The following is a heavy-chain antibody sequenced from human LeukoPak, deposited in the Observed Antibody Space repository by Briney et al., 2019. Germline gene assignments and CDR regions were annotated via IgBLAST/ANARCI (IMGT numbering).Heavy chain of an antibody. Sequence: ASVKVSCKASGYTFTSYYMHWVRQAPGQGLEWMGIINPSGGSTSYAQKFQGRVTMTRDMSASTAYMELRSLRSDDTAVYYCARETRDFWSGYSFDYWGQGTLVTVSS. CDR2: INPSGGST. CDR3: ARETRDFWSGYSFDY. V-gene: IGHV1-46*01. D-gene: IGHD3-3*01. J-gene: IGHJ4*02. CDR1: GYTFTSYY.